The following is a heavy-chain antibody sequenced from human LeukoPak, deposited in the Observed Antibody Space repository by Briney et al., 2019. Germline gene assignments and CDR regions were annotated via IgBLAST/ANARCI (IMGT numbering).Heavy chain of an antibody. Sequence: SEPLSLTCTVSGGSISSYYWSWIRQPPGKGLEWIGYIYYSGSTNYNPSLKSRVTISVDTSKNQFSLKLSSVTAADTAVYYCARGSIRRGYSYGYLDYRGQGTLVTVSS. CDR2: IYYSGST. V-gene: IGHV4-59*01. J-gene: IGHJ4*02. CDR3: ARGSIRRGYSYGYLDY. D-gene: IGHD5-18*01. CDR1: GGSISSYY.